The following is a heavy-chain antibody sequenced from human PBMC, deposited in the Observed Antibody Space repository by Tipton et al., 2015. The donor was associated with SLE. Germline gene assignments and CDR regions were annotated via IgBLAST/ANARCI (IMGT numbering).Heavy chain of an antibody. CDR3: ARDSSPPYYYYYMNV. D-gene: IGHD6-6*01. CDR1: GFTFSDYY. J-gene: IGHJ6*03. CDR2: ISSSGSTI. Sequence: SLRLSCAASGFTFSDYYMSWIRQAPGKGLEWVSYISSSGSTIYYADSVKGRFTISRDNAKNSLYLQMNSLRAEDTAVYYCARDSSPPYYYYYMNVWGKGTTVTVSS. V-gene: IGHV3-11*01.